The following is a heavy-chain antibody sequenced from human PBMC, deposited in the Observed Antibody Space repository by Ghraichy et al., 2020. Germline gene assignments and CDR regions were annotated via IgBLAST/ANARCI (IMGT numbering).Heavy chain of an antibody. Sequence: SVKVSCKASGDTFSSYAICWVRQAPGHVLEWMGRIIPILGIANYAQKFQGRVTITADKSTSTAYMELSSLRSEDTAVYYCARGIVATIFGYGMDVWGQGSTVSVAS. J-gene: IGHJ6*02. V-gene: IGHV1-69*04. CDR3: ARGIVATIFGYGMDV. CDR1: GDTFSSYA. CDR2: IIPILGIA. D-gene: IGHD5-12*01.